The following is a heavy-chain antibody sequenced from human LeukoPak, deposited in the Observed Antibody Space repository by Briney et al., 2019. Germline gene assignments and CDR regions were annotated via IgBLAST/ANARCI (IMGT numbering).Heavy chain of an antibody. Sequence: GASVKVSCKASGYTFTSYYMHWVRQAPGQGLEWMGIINPSGGSTRYAKKFQGRVTITRDTPTSTVYMGLSSLRSDDTAVYYCARGLRNDILTPFDYWGQGTLVTVSS. D-gene: IGHD3-9*01. CDR3: ARGLRNDILTPFDY. J-gene: IGHJ4*02. V-gene: IGHV1-46*01. CDR2: INPSGGST. CDR1: GYTFTSYY.